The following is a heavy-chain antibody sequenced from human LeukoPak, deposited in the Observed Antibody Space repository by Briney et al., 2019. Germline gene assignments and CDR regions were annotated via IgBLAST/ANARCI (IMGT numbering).Heavy chain of an antibody. CDR1: AGSISSSSYY. V-gene: IGHV4-39*01. D-gene: IGHD2-15*01. CDR2: IYYSGST. CDR3: ARQRGGGSWYFDL. J-gene: IGHJ2*01. Sequence: SETLSLTCSVSAGSISSSSYYWGWIRQPPGKGLEWIRNIYYSGSTYYNPSLKSRVTISVDTSKNHFSLKLSSVTAADTAAYYCARQRGGGSWYFDLWGRGTLVTVSS.